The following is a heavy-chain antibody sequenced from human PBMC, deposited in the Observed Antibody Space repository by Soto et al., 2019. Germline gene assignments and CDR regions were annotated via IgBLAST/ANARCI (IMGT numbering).Heavy chain of an antibody. J-gene: IGHJ4*02. CDR3: ARCIAAAGPIDY. CDR1: GGSISSSNW. D-gene: IGHD6-13*01. Sequence: QVQLQESGPGLVKPSGTLSLTCAVSGGSISSSNWWSWVRQPPGKGLDWIGEIYHSGSTNYNPSLTSRVTISVDKSKNQFSMKLSSVTAADTAVYYCARCIAAAGPIDYWGQGTLVTVSS. CDR2: IYHSGST. V-gene: IGHV4-4*02.